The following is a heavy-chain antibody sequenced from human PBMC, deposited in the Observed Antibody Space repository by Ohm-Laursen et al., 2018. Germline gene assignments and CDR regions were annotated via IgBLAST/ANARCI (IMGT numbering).Heavy chain of an antibody. V-gene: IGHV1-46*01. Sequence: ASVKVSCKASGYTFTSYYMHWVRQAPGQGLEWMGIINPSGGSTSYAQKFQGGVTMTTDTSTSTAYMELRSLRSDDTAVYYCASILGYCDTSTCYNAFDLWGQGTMVTVSS. CDR3: ASILGYCDTSTCYNAFDL. CDR1: GYTFTSYY. D-gene: IGHD2-2*02. CDR2: INPSGGST. J-gene: IGHJ3*01.